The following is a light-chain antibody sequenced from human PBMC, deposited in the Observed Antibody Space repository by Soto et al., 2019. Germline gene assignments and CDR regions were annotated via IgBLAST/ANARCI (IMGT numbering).Light chain of an antibody. CDR1: SSNIGAGYD. J-gene: IGLJ1*01. Sequence: QSVLTQPPSVSGAPGQRVTISCTGSSSNIGAGYDVHWYHQLPGKAPKLLIYGNSNRPSGVPDRFSGSKSGTSASLAITGLQAEDEADYYCQSYDSSLSGYVFGTGTKVTVL. CDR2: GNS. CDR3: QSYDSSLSGYV. V-gene: IGLV1-40*01.